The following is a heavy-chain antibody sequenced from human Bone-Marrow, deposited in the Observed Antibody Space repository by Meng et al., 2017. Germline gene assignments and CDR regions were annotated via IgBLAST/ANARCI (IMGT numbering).Heavy chain of an antibody. CDR3: ARGEDSSQFYYYYYYGMDV. Sequence: ASVKVSCKASGGTFSSYTINWVRQATGQGLEWMGWMNPNSGNTGYAQKFQGRVTITRNTSISIAYMELSSLRSEDTAVYYCARGEDSSQFYYYYYYGMDVWGQGTTVTVSS. CDR2: MNPNSGNT. J-gene: IGHJ6*02. V-gene: IGHV1-8*03. D-gene: IGHD6-6*01. CDR1: GGTFSSYT.